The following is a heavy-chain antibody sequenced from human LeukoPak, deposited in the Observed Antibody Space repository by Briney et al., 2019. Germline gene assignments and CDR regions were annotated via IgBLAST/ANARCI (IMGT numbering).Heavy chain of an antibody. V-gene: IGHV3-30*02. CDR2: IRYDGSNK. CDR3: AKERRVYGSGRGYFDY. J-gene: IGHJ4*02. CDR1: GFIFSSYG. Sequence: GGSLRLSCAASGFIFSSYGMHWVRQAPGKGLEWVAFIRYDGSNKYYADSVKGRFTISRDNSKNTLYLQMNSLRAEDTAVYYCAKERRVYGSGRGYFDYWGQGTLVTVSS. D-gene: IGHD3-10*01.